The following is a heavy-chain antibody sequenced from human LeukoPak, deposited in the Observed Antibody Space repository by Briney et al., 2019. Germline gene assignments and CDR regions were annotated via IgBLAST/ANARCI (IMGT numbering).Heavy chain of an antibody. V-gene: IGHV3-23*01. D-gene: IGHD2-21*01. CDR1: GFIFSTYA. Sequence: GGSLRLSCAASGFIFSTYAMSWVRQAPGKGLEWVAAISSSGARTYYLDSVKGRFTISRDNAKNTLFLQMNSLRAEDTAVYYCVEDIRDGGNYVWFDPWGQGTLVTVSS. CDR2: ISSSGART. CDR3: VEDIRDGGNYVWFDP. J-gene: IGHJ5*02.